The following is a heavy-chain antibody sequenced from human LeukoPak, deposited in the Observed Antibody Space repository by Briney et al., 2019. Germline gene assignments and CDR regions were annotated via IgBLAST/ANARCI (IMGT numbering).Heavy chain of an antibody. CDR2: IYYSGST. CDR3: ATAPAYSSSWFYFDN. Sequence: PSETLSLTCTVSGGSISSSSYYWGWIRQPPGKGLEWIGSIYYSGSTYYNPSLKSRVTISVDTSKNQFSLKLSSVTAADTAVYYCATAPAYSSSWFYFDNWGQGTLVTVSS. V-gene: IGHV4-39*07. CDR1: GGSISSSSYY. J-gene: IGHJ4*02. D-gene: IGHD6-13*01.